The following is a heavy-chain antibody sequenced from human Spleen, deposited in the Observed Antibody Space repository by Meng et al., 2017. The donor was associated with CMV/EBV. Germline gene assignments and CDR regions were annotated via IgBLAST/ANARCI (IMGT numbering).Heavy chain of an antibody. Sequence: QVHLVESGGGVVQPGRSLRLSCAASGFPFSTYAMHWVRQAPGKGLEWVGIISYHGSDKYYAESVRGRFTISRDNSKNTLYLQMNSLRTDDTAMYYCARGVDFYDFSSSERLAYWGQGTLVTVAS. CDR2: ISYHGSDK. CDR3: ARGVDFYDFSSSERLAY. CDR1: GFPFSTYA. D-gene: IGHD3-22*01. V-gene: IGHV3-30-3*01. J-gene: IGHJ4*02.